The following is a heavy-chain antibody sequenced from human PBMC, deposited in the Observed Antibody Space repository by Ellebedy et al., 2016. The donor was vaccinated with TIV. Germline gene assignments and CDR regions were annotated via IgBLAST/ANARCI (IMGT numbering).Heavy chain of an antibody. CDR1: GFTFSSYS. CDR3: ASHYSASGWRSYFDS. CDR2: IYYNGLT. J-gene: IGHJ4*02. Sequence: ESLKISCAASGFTFSSYSMNWVRQAPGKGLEWIGYIYYNGLTNSSPSLRSRVTISIGPSKNQFPLNLTSVTAADTAVYYCASHYSASGWRSYFDSWGQGTPVTVSS. D-gene: IGHD6-19*01. V-gene: IGHV4-59*01.